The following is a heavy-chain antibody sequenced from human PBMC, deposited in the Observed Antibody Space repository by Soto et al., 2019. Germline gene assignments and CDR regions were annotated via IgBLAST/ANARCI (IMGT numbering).Heavy chain of an antibody. V-gene: IGHV3-23*01. Sequence: EVQLLDSGGGLVQPGGSLRVSCAASGFTFSTYALGWVRQAPGKGLEWVSAISGNGGTTYYSDSVKGRFSISRDNSKNTLYLQMNSLRAEDTAVYYCVKALYGGADYWGQGTLVTVSS. J-gene: IGHJ4*02. CDR3: VKALYGGADY. CDR2: ISGNGGTT. D-gene: IGHD4-17*01. CDR1: GFTFSTYA.